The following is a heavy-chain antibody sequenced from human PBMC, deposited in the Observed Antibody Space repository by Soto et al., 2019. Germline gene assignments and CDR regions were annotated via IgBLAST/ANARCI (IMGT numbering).Heavy chain of an antibody. D-gene: IGHD1-26*01. V-gene: IGHV3-48*01. CDR2: ISSISSTI. CDR1: GFTFSSYS. J-gene: IGHJ5*02. Sequence: GGSLRLSCAASGFTFSSYSMNWVRQAPGKGLEWVSYISSISSTIYYADSVKGRFTISRDNAKNSLYLQMNSLRAEDTAVYYCAREEGLLNWFDPWGQGTLVTVS. CDR3: AREEGLLNWFDP.